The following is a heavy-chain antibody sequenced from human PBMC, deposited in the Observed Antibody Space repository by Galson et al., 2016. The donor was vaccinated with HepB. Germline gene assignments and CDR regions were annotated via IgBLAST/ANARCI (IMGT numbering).Heavy chain of an antibody. Sequence: SVKVSCKASGYTFTSYAIHWVRQAPGQRLEWMGWINAGNGNTNYAQKLQGRVTMTTDTSTSTAYMELRSLRSDDTAVYYCARDPRKIRYQLLEIYYYYYAMDVWGQGTTVTVSS. D-gene: IGHD2-2*01. J-gene: IGHJ6*02. CDR1: GYTFTSYA. CDR3: ARDPRKIRYQLLEIYYYYYAMDV. CDR2: INAGNGNT. V-gene: IGHV1-3*01.